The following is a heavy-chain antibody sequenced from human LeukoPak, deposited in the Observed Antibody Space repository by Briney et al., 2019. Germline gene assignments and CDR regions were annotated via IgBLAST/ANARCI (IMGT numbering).Heavy chain of an antibody. CDR2: ISYDGSNK. CDR1: GFTFSSYA. D-gene: IGHD1-26*01. V-gene: IGHV3-30*04. Sequence: GGSLRLSCAASGFTFSSYAMHWVRQAPGKGLEWVAVISYDGSNKYYADSVKGRFTISRDNSKNTLYLQMNSLRAEDTAVYYCARDNSGSYPKFDYWGQRTLVTLSS. J-gene: IGHJ4*02. CDR3: ARDNSGSYPKFDY.